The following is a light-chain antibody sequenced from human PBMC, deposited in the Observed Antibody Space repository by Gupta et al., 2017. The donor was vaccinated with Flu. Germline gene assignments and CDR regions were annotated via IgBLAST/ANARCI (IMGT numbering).Light chain of an antibody. Sequence: DIVLTQSPDSLAVSLGERATINCKSSQSVLYSSNNKNYLAWYQQKPGQPPKLLIYCASTRESGVPEKFSGSGSGTDFTLTISSLQAEDVAAYYCQQYYSYPLTFGGGTKVEIK. CDR2: CAS. CDR1: QSVLYSSNNKNY. V-gene: IGKV4-1*01. J-gene: IGKJ4*01. CDR3: QQYYSYPLT.